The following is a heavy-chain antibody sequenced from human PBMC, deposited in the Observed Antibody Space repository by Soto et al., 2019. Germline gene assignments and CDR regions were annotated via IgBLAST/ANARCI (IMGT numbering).Heavy chain of an antibody. J-gene: IGHJ4*02. CDR1: GGSISSSTYY. CDR3: ARHIDY. Sequence: SETLSLTCTVSGGSISSSTYYWGWMRQPPGKGLEWIASFFIGGNTYYNPSLKSRITISVDTSKNQFSLKLSSVTAADTAVYYCARHIDYWGQGTLVTVSS. V-gene: IGHV4-39*01. CDR2: FFIGGNT.